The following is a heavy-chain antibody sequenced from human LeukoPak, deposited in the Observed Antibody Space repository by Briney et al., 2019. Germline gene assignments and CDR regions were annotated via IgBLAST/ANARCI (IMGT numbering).Heavy chain of an antibody. D-gene: IGHD6-6*01. J-gene: IGHJ2*01. Sequence: SVKVSCKASGGTFSSYAISWVRQAHGQGLEWMGRIIPIFGTANYAQKFQGRVTITADESTSTAYMELSSPRSEDTAVYYCARHAQGARRAVRYFDLWGRGTLVTVSS. V-gene: IGHV1-69*13. CDR3: ARHAQGARRAVRYFDL. CDR1: GGTFSSYA. CDR2: IIPIFGTA.